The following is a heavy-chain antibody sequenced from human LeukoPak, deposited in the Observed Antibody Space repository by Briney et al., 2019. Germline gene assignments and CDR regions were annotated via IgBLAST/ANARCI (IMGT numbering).Heavy chain of an antibody. V-gene: IGHV2-5*02. CDR3: AHRHPQDPDEVSSGSWDY. CDR1: GFLLSTSGVG. J-gene: IGHJ4*02. D-gene: IGHD3-22*01. CDR2: IYWDDDK. Sequence: SGPTLVKPTQTLTLTCTFSGFLLSTSGVGVGWIRQPPGKALEWLALIYWDDDKCYSPSLKSRLTITEDTSKNQVVLTMTNMDPVDTATYYCAHRHPQDPDEVSSGSWDYWGQGTLVTVSS.